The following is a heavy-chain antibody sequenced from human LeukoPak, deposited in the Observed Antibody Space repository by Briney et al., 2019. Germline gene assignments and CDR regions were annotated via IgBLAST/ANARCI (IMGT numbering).Heavy chain of an antibody. CDR2: ISAYNGNT. J-gene: IGHJ4*01. CDR3: GRRGVLWFGDFDY. D-gene: IGHD3-10*01. Sequence: ASVKVSCKASGYTFTSYGIGWVRRAPGQGLEWMGWISAYNGNTNYAQKLQGRVTMTTDTSTSTAYMELRSLRSADAAVYYCGRRGVLWFGDFDYWGQGTLVTVSS. CDR1: GYTFTSYG. V-gene: IGHV1-18*04.